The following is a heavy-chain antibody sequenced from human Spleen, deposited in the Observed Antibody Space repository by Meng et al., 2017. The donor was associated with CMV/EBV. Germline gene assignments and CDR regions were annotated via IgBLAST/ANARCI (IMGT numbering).Heavy chain of an antibody. CDR2: IRYDGSSK. D-gene: IGHD1-1*01. J-gene: IGHJ4*01. V-gene: IGHV3-30*02. CDR1: GFTFINYG. Sequence: GGSLRLSCAASGFTFINYGMHWVRLAPGKGLEWVAFIRYDGSSKYYADSVKGRFIISRDTSKNTLYLQVNSLRAEDTAVYYCARGGNLAAYYFDYWGKEPWSPSPQ. CDR3: ARGGNLAAYYFDY.